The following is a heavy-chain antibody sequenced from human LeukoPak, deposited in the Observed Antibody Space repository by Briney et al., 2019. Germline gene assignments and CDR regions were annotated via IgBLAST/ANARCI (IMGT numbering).Heavy chain of an antibody. V-gene: IGHV4-61*01. Sequence: SETLSLTCTVSGGSVSSGSYYWSWIRQPPGKGLEWIGYIYYSGSTNYNPSLKSRVTISVDTSKNQFSLKLSSVTAADTAVYYCARDQYSASYYYWYFDLWGRGTLVTVSS. CDR2: IYYSGST. J-gene: IGHJ2*01. CDR3: ARDQYSASYYYWYFDL. CDR1: GGSVSSGSYY. D-gene: IGHD1-26*01.